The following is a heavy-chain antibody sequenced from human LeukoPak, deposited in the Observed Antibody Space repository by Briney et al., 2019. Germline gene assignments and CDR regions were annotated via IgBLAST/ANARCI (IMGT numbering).Heavy chain of an antibody. V-gene: IGHV1-18*01. Sequence: ASVKVSCKASGYTFTSYGISWVRQAPGQGLEWMGSISAYNGNTNYAQKLQGRVTMTTDTSTSTAYMELRSLRSDDTAVYYCARVKGRYYGSGSPPCYFDYWGQGTLVTVSS. D-gene: IGHD3-10*01. J-gene: IGHJ4*02. CDR2: ISAYNGNT. CDR1: GYTFTSYG. CDR3: ARVKGRYYGSGSPPCYFDY.